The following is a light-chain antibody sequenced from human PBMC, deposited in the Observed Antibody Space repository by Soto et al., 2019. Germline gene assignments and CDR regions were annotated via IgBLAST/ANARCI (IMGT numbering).Light chain of an antibody. CDR1: QNVYRY. CDR3: QQYSIWRT. J-gene: IGKJ1*01. Sequence: EVVLTQSPATLSLSPVERATLSCRASQNVYRYLAWYQQKPGQAPRLLIYGASSRATGIPDRFSGSGSGTEFTLTISSLQSEDFAVYYCQQYSIWRTFGQGTKVDIK. V-gene: IGKV3D-15*01. CDR2: GAS.